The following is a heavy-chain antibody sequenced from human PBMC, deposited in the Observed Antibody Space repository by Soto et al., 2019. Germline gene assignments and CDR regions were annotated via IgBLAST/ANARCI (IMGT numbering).Heavy chain of an antibody. CDR3: AKNMSTNGGSARH. CDR1: GFSFGDYD. CDR2: NSWNSSSI. D-gene: IGHD2-8*01. V-gene: IGHV3-9*01. J-gene: IGHJ4*02. Sequence: GGSLRLSCAASGFSFGDYDMHWVRQAPGKGLEWVTCNSWNSSSIGYAECVKGRFTSSRDNGKYPLYLQMNILNAEDTALYYCAKNMSTNGGSARHWGQGTLVTVSS.